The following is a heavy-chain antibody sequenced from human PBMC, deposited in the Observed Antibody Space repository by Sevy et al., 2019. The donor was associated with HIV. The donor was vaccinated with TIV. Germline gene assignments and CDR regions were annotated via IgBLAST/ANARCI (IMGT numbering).Heavy chain of an antibody. J-gene: IGHJ3*02. V-gene: IGHV3-23*01. CDR1: EFTFSSHG. D-gene: IGHD3-3*02. Sequence: GGSLRLSCTASEFTFSSHGVSWVRQAPGKGLEWVSAISGNGENTHYADSVRGRFTISRDNFKNTLYLQMNSLRAEDTALYYCARDGRGISAFDIWGQGTMVTVSS. CDR2: ISGNGENT. CDR3: ARDGRGISAFDI.